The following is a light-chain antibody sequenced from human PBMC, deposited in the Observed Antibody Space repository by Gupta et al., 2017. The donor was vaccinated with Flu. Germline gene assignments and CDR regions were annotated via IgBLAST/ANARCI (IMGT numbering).Light chain of an antibody. CDR3: QQTYTTPQT. Sequence: DIQMTQSPSSLSASVGDRVTITCQARQNINKYLNWYQQKPGKAPKLMIFAASSLQSGVPSRFSGSGSGTDFTLTISSLQPGDFATYYCQQTYTTPQTFGPGTKVDLK. CDR1: QNINKY. J-gene: IGKJ3*01. V-gene: IGKV1-39*01. CDR2: AAS.